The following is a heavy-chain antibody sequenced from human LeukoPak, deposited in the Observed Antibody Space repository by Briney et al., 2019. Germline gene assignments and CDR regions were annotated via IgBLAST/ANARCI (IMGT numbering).Heavy chain of an antibody. V-gene: IGHV4-4*07. CDR1: GGSINGYY. J-gene: IGHJ4*02. CDR3: ARVGYYDSSGYYFDY. D-gene: IGHD3-22*01. Sequence: SETLSLTCTVSGGSINGYYWSWIRQPAGKELEWIGRIYTSGTTNCNPSLKSRVTMSVDTSKNQFSLKLSSVTAADTAVYYCARVGYYDSSGYYFDYWGQGTLVTVSS. CDR2: IYTSGTT.